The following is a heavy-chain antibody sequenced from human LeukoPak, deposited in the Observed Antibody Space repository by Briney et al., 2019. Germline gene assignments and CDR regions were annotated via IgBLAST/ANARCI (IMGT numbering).Heavy chain of an antibody. CDR2: INHSGST. CDR1: GGSISSYY. J-gene: IGHJ4*02. Sequence: SETLSLTCTVSGGSISSYYWSWIRQPPGKGLEWIGEINHSGSTNYNPSLKSRVTISVDTSKNQFSLKLSSVTAADTAVYYCARGRYYYDSSGYYWGFDYWGQGTLVTVSS. V-gene: IGHV4-34*01. CDR3: ARGRYYYDSSGYYWGFDY. D-gene: IGHD3-22*01.